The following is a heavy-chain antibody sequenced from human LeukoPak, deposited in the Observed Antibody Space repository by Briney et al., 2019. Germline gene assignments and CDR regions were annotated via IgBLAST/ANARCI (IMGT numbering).Heavy chain of an antibody. D-gene: IGHD2/OR15-2a*01. Sequence: GGSLRLSCAASGFTVSSNYMSWVRQAPGKGLEWVSYISSSSSTIYYADSVKGRFTISRDNAKNSLYLQMNSLRAEDTAVYFCSKGSKALLFTRDYYMDVWGKGTTVTISS. J-gene: IGHJ6*03. CDR3: SKGSKALLFTRDYYMDV. CDR2: ISSSSSTI. V-gene: IGHV3-48*01. CDR1: GFTVSSNY.